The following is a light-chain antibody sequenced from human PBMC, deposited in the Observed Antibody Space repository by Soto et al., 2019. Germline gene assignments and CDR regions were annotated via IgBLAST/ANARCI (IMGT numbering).Light chain of an antibody. Sequence: EIVMTQSPATLSVSPGERATLSCRASQSVRSSLAWYQQTPGQAPRLLVFDASTRATGIPARFSGSGSGTEFTITISSLQSEDSAVFYCQQYNNWPPTFGQGTRLEIK. CDR3: QQYNNWPPT. CDR1: QSVRSS. J-gene: IGKJ5*01. V-gene: IGKV3-15*01. CDR2: DAS.